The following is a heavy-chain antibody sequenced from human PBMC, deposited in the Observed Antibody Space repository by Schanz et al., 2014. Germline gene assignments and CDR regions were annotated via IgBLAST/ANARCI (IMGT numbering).Heavy chain of an antibody. D-gene: IGHD2-21*01. CDR1: GFSFSSYS. J-gene: IGHJ5*02. V-gene: IGHV3-48*01. CDR3: ARDLEGYDGGGGGFDP. CDR2: IDGKSTTV. Sequence: EADLVESGGGLIQRGESLRLSCSASGFSFSSYSMNWVRQAPGKGLEWLSYIDGKSTTVYYADSVKGRFTVSRDNARNSLYLHMNPLGAEDTAVYYCARDLEGYDGGGGGFDPWGQGTLVTVSS.